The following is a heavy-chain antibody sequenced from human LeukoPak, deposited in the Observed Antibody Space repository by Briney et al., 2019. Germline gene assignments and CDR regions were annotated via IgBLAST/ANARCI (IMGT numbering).Heavy chain of an antibody. CDR1: GFTFSSYG. CDR2: ISSSGSTI. J-gene: IGHJ4*02. V-gene: IGHV3-48*04. CDR3: ARDRSFDYYDSSGYFDY. D-gene: IGHD3-22*01. Sequence: PGGSLRLSCAASGFTFSSYGMSWVRQAPGKGLEWVSAISSSGSTIYYADSVKGRFTISRDNAKNSLYLQMNSLRAEDTAVYYCARDRSFDYYDSSGYFDYWGQGTLVTASS.